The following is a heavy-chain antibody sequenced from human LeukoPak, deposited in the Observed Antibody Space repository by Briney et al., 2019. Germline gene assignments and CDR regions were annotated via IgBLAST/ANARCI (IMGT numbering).Heavy chain of an antibody. CDR3: AKLIAAAYFDY. CDR2: ISAYNGNT. J-gene: IGHJ4*02. CDR1: GYTFTSYG. D-gene: IGHD6-13*01. Sequence: ASVKVSCKASGYTFTSYGISWVRQAPGQGLEWMGWISAYNGNTNYAQKLQGRVTMTTDTSTSTAYMELRSLRSDNMAVYYCAKLIAAAYFDYWGQGTLVTVSS. V-gene: IGHV1-18*03.